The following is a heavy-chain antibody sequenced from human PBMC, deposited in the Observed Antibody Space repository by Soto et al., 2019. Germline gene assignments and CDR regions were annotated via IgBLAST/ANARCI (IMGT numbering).Heavy chain of an antibody. V-gene: IGHV4-59*07. CDR1: GASNGSHY. CDR2: IYDSGDT. Sequence: QVQLQEAGPGLVKPSDTLSLTCTVSGASNGSHYWNWIRQSPGKGLEWIGHIYDSGDTNYNPSLKSRVSISKETSKKQLSLRVTSVIAADTAVYFCARSTVRHAFDIWGQGTAVAVSS. J-gene: IGHJ3*02. CDR3: ARSTVRHAFDI. D-gene: IGHD4-4*01.